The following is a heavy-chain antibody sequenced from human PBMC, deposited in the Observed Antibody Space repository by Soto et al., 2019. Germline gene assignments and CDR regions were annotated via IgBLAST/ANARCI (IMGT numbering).Heavy chain of an antibody. J-gene: IGHJ4*02. CDR3: ARYCSGGTCYDSIDY. CDR1: GGSIDSAGSY. CDR2: IYHGGTT. Sequence: QVQLQESGPGLVRPSQTLSLTCAVSGGSIDSAGSYWSWIRQIPGRGLEWIGHIYHGGTTDFNPSRKSRVTMSVDMSKNPLSLVLISVTAADSVVYYCARYCSGGTCYDSIDYWGQGTLVTVSS. V-gene: IGHV4-31*11. D-gene: IGHD2-15*01.